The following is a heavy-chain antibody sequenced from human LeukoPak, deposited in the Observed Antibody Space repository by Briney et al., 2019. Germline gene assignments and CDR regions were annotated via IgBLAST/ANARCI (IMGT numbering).Heavy chain of an antibody. CDR2: INPNSGGT. CDR1: GYTFTGYY. D-gene: IGHD1-26*01. Sequence: GGSVKVSCKASGYTFTGYYMHWVRQAPGQGLEWMGWINPNSGGTNYAQKFQGRVTMTRDTSISTAYMELSRLRSDNTAVYYCARGSGKWELLGFDYWGQGTLVTVSS. V-gene: IGHV1-2*02. CDR3: ARGSGKWELLGFDY. J-gene: IGHJ4*02.